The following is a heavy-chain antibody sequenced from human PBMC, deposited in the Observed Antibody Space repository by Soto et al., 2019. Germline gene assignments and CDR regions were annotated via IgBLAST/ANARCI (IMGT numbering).Heavy chain of an antibody. CDR3: AGEGLSSGYYSR. D-gene: IGHD3-22*01. CDR2: NIPISGTS. V-gene: IGHV1-69*18. CDR1: GGTISSYV. Sequence: QVQLGQSGAEVNKPGSSGKVSCKASGGTISSYVFGWVRQAPGQGLEWMGTNIPISGTSNYAQKFQGRVTITADASTGTYYMELNRLTTEDTAVYYCAGEGLSSGYYSRWGQGTLFTVAS. J-gene: IGHJ4*02.